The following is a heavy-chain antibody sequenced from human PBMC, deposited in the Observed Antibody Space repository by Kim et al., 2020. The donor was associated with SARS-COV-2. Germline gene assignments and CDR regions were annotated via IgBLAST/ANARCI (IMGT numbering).Heavy chain of an antibody. CDR3: TTDQTSGYDGVSYYGMDV. V-gene: IGHV3-15*01. CDR2: IKSKTDGGTT. J-gene: IGHJ6*02. D-gene: IGHD5-12*01. CDR1: GFTFSNAW. Sequence: GGSLRLSCAASGFTFSNAWMSWVRQAPGKGLEWVGRIKSKTDGGTTDYAAPVKGRFTISRDDSKNTLYLQMNSLKTEDTAVYYCTTDQTSGYDGVSYYGMDVWGQGTTVTVSS.